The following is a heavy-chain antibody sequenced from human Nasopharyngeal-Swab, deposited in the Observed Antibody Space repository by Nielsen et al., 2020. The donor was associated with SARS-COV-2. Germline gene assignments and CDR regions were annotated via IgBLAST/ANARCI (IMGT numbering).Heavy chain of an antibody. J-gene: IGHJ5*02. D-gene: IGHD3-10*01. CDR3: ARGRGVAAQNWFDP. CDR2: INHSGST. V-gene: IGHV4-34*01. CDR1: GGSFSGYY. Sequence: GSLRLSCAVYGGSFSGYYWSWIRQPPGKGLEWIGEINHSGSTNYNPSLKSRVTISVDTSKNQFSLKLSSVTAADTAGYYWARGRGVAAQNWFDPWGQGTLVTVSS.